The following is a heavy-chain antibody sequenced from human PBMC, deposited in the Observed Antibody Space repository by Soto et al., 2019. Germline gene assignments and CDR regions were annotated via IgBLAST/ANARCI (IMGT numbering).Heavy chain of an antibody. CDR2: IYYSGST. V-gene: IGHV4-59*01. D-gene: IGHD3-22*01. J-gene: IGHJ4*02. CDR1: GGSISSYY. CDR3: ARAVGDYYDSSGYYRHFDY. Sequence: QVQLQESGPGLVKPSETLSLTCTVSGGSISSYYWSWIRQPPGKGLEWIGYIYYSGSTNYNPSLKSRVTISVDTSKNQFSLKLSSVTAADTAVYYCARAVGDYYDSSGYYRHFDYWGQGTLVTVSS.